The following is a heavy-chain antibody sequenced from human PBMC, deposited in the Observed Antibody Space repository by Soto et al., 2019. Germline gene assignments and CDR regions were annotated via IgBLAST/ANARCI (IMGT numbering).Heavy chain of an antibody. CDR1: GFTFSSYS. V-gene: IGHV3-48*01. Sequence: EVQLVESGGGLVQPGGSLRLSCAASGFTFSSYSMNWVRQAPGKGLEWVSYISSSSSTIYYADSVKGRFTISRDNAKNSLYLQMNSLRAEDTAVYYCARDCSSTSCPGSYYYYYMDVWGKGTTVTVSS. D-gene: IGHD2-2*01. CDR3: ARDCSSTSCPGSYYYYYMDV. CDR2: ISSSSSTI. J-gene: IGHJ6*03.